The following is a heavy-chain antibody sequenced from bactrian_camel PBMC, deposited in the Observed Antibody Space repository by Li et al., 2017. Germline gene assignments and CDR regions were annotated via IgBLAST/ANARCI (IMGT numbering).Heavy chain of an antibody. CDR3: AADSPTARADVRTLYAMY. CDR2: IDSDGVT. J-gene: IGHJ4*01. CDR1: GASYMRVC. V-gene: IGHV3S26*01. D-gene: IGHD3*01. Sequence: HVQLVESGGGSVQAGGSLRLSCALSGASYMRVCMGWFRQAPGKEREGVAVIDSDGVTSYAESVKGRFTISKANAKDTLYLQMNNLKPEDTAVYYCAADSPTARADVRTLYAMYLGQGTQVTVS.